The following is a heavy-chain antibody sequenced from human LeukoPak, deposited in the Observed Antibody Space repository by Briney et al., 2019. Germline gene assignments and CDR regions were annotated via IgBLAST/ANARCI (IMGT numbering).Heavy chain of an antibody. D-gene: IGHD6-19*01. CDR2: IFDSGST. V-gene: IGHV4-59*08. CDR3: ARTTIAVAMDY. J-gene: IGHJ4*01. CDR1: GVSISNYY. Sequence: SETLSLTCTVSGVSISNYYWSWIRQPPGKGLEWIGYIFDSGSTNYNPSLKSRVTISVDTSKNQFSLKLSSVTAADTAVYYCARTTIAVAMDYWGQGTLVTVSS.